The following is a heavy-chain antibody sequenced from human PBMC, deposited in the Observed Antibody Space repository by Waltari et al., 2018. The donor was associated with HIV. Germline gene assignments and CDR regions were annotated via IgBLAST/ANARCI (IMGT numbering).Heavy chain of an antibody. Sequence: QLQLQGSGPGLVKPSETVTLICAVSGGSVGASSYYWGWIRQPPGKGLEWVGSLHYSGTTFPNPSLGSRVSMSVEKSKNQFSLTINSVTDTDTAVYFCARRGSGWYNWYFDLWGRGTLVTVSS. J-gene: IGHJ2*01. CDR2: LHYSGTT. CDR3: ARRGSGWYNWYFDL. CDR1: GGSVGASSYY. V-gene: IGHV4-39*01. D-gene: IGHD6-19*01.